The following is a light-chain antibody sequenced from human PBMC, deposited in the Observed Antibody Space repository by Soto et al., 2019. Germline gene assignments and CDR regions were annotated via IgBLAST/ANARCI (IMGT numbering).Light chain of an antibody. CDR3: ATWDSSLRAYV. J-gene: IGLJ1*01. CDR2: DYN. CDR1: TSNIGYNY. V-gene: IGLV1-51*01. Sequence: QSVLTQPPSVSAAPGQKVTISCSGSTSNIGYNYVSWYQHLPGAAPKLLIYDYNRRPSGIPDRFSGSRSGTLATLGITGLQTGDEADYYCATWDSSLRAYVFGAGTKLTVL.